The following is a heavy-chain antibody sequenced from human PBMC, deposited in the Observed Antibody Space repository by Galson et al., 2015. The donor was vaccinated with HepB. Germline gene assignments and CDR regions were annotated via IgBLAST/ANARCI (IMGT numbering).Heavy chain of an antibody. Sequence: SLRLSCAASGFTFSSYWMHWVRQAPGKGLVWVSRINSDGSSTSYADSVKGRFTISRDNAKNTLYLQMNSLRAEDTAVYYCARDRGRTMVRGVIPRLPDYWGQGTLVTVSS. CDR2: INSDGSST. CDR1: GFTFSSYW. D-gene: IGHD3-10*01. V-gene: IGHV3-74*01. J-gene: IGHJ4*02. CDR3: ARDRGRTMVRGVIPRLPDY.